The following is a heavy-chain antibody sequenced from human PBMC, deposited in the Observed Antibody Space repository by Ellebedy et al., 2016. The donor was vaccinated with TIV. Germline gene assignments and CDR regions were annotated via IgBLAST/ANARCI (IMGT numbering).Heavy chain of an antibody. J-gene: IGHJ5*02. Sequence: GESLKISXAASGFTFSSYGMHWVRQAPGKGLEWVAVIWYDGSNKYYADSVKGRFTISRDNSKNTLYLQMNSLRAEDTAVYYCARDSGWYGEGWFDPWGQGTLVTVSS. D-gene: IGHD6-19*01. CDR2: IWYDGSNK. CDR1: GFTFSSYG. V-gene: IGHV3-33*01. CDR3: ARDSGWYGEGWFDP.